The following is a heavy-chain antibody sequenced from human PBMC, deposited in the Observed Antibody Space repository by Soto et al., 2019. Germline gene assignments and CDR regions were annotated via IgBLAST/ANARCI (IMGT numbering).Heavy chain of an antibody. CDR3: ARGRLSLYYDSSGYYRFDY. J-gene: IGHJ4*02. CDR1: GGTFSSYA. V-gene: IGHV1-69*13. CDR2: IIPIFGTA. Sequence: SVKVSCKXSGGTFSSYAISWVRQAPGQGLEWMGGIIPIFGTANYAQKFQGRATITADESTSTAYMELSSLRSEDTAVYYCARGRLSLYYDSSGYYRFDYWGQGTLVTVS. D-gene: IGHD3-22*01.